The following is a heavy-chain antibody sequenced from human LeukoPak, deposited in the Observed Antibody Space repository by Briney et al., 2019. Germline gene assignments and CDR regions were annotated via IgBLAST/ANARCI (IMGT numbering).Heavy chain of an antibody. V-gene: IGHV1-8*01. D-gene: IGHD3-3*01. CDR2: MNPNSGNT. Sequence: GASVKVSCKASGYTFTSYDINWVRQATGQGLEWMGWMNPNSGNTGYAQKFQGRVTITADKSTSTAYMELSSLRSEDTAVYYCAKGARSYDFWSAKSPNWFDPWGQGTLVTVSS. CDR3: AKGARSYDFWSAKSPNWFDP. CDR1: GYTFTSYD. J-gene: IGHJ5*02.